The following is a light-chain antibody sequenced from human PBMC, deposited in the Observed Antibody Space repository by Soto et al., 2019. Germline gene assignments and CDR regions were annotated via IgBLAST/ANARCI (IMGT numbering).Light chain of an antibody. CDR3: QQYNNWPPIT. CDR1: QSIGDT. CDR2: GAS. V-gene: IGKV3-15*01. Sequence: EIVMTQSPSTLSVSPGGRATLSCMASQSIGDTLAWYQLKPGQAPRLLIYGASSRVTGFPARFSGSGSGTDFTLTISSLQSDDFAVYYCQQYNNWPPITFGQGTRLEIK. J-gene: IGKJ5*01.